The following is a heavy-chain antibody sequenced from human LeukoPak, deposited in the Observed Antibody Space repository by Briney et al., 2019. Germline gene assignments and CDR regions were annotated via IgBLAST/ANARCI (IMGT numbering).Heavy chain of an antibody. J-gene: IGHJ4*02. Sequence: GGSLRLSCAASGFTFSNAWMSWVRQAPGKGLEWVGRIKSKTDGGTTDYAAPVKGRFTISREDSKNTLYLQMNSLKTEDTAVYYCTTDERELPGVIVGFDYWGQGTLVTVSS. CDR3: TTDERELPGVIVGFDY. D-gene: IGHD1-26*01. V-gene: IGHV3-15*01. CDR2: IKSKTDGGTT. CDR1: GFTFSNAW.